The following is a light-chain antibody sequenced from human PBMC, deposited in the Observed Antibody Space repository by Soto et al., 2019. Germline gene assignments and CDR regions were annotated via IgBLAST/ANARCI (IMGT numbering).Light chain of an antibody. CDR2: QVS. CDR1: QSPVYSDGITY. CDR3: MQGAHWPWT. V-gene: IGKV2-30*01. Sequence: DVVMTQSPLSLPVTLGQPASISCKSSQSPVYSDGITYLNWFQQRPGQSPRRLIYQVSNRDSGVPDRLSGSGSGTDFTLKISRVEAEDVGVYYCMQGAHWPWTFVQGSKV. J-gene: IGKJ1*01.